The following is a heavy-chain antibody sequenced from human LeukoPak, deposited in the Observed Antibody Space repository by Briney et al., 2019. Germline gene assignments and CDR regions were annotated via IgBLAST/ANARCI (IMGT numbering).Heavy chain of an antibody. CDR3: ARGSRGAAADGINWFDP. D-gene: IGHD6-13*01. CDR2: TYYRSKWYF. CDR1: GDSVFSNRVA. J-gene: IGHJ5*02. V-gene: IGHV6-1*01. Sequence: SQTLSLTCAISGDSVFSNRVAWNWIRQSPSRGLEWLGRTYYRSKWYFNYAPSVKTRITINPDTSKNQFSLQLKSVTPDDTAVYYCARGSRGAAADGINWFDPWGQGTLVTVSS.